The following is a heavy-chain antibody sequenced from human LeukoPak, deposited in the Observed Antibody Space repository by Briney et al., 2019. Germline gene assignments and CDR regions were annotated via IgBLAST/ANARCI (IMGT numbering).Heavy chain of an antibody. V-gene: IGHV3-43*01. CDR1: GFTFDDYT. D-gene: IGHD3-3*01. CDR2: ITWDGGSA. Sequence: GGSLRLSCAASGFTFDDYTMHWVRQAPGKGLEWVSLITWDGGSAFYADSVKGRFTISRDNAKNSLYLQMNSLRAEDTAVYYCATHITIFGVVDDYWGQGTLVTVSS. J-gene: IGHJ4*02. CDR3: ATHITIFGVVDDY.